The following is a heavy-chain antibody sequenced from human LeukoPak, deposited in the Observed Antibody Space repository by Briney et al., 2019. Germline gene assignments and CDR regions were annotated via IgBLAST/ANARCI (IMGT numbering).Heavy chain of an antibody. V-gene: IGHV3-73*01. CDR1: GFTFSASV. J-gene: IGHJ4*02. CDR3: AKSALRFLEWNCFDY. Sequence: GGSLRLSCAASGFTFSASVMHWVRQASGKGLEWVGRIRSKANNYATVYAASVKGRFTISRDDSKNTLYLQMNSLRAEDTAVYYCAKSALRFLEWNCFDYWGQGTLVTVSS. D-gene: IGHD3-3*01. CDR2: IRSKANNYAT.